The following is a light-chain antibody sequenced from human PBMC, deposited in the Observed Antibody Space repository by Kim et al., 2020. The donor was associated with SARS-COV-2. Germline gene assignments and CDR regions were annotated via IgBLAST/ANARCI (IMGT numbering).Light chain of an antibody. J-gene: IGKJ3*01. V-gene: IGKV2-30*01. Sequence: PASISCGSSHSLVYSDVNIYLNWFHQRPGQSPRRLIYKVSTRDSGVPDRFSGSGSGTDFTLQISRVEAEDVGVYYCMQGTHWPFTFGPGTKVDIK. CDR1: HSLVYSDVNIY. CDR2: KVS. CDR3: MQGTHWPFT.